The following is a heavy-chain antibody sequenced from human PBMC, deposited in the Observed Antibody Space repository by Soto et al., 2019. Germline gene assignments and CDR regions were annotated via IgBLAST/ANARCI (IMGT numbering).Heavy chain of an antibody. CDR1: GFSLSNARMG. J-gene: IGHJ6*02. V-gene: IGHV2-26*01. CDR3: ARIERLKNYYYGMDV. CDR2: IFSNDEK. D-gene: IGHD1-1*01. Sequence: QVTLKESGPVLVKPTETLTLTCTVSGFSLSNARMGVSWIRQPPGKALEWLAHIFSNDEKSYSTSLKSRLTISKDTSKSQVVLTMTNMDPVDTAKYYCARIERLKNYYYGMDVWGQGTTVTVSS.